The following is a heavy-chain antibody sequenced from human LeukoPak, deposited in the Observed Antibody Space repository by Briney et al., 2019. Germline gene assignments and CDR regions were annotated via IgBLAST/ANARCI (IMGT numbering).Heavy chain of an antibody. D-gene: IGHD3-10*01. CDR3: ARDLTGNVLDY. CDR2: INSDGGTT. CDR1: GFTFSSAW. V-gene: IGHV3-74*01. J-gene: IGHJ4*02. Sequence: GGSLRLSCAASGFTFSSAWMRWVRQAPGKGLVWVSRINSDGGTTSYADSVKGRFTISRDNAKNTLYLQMNSLRAEDTAVYYCARDLTGNVLDYWGQGTLVTISS.